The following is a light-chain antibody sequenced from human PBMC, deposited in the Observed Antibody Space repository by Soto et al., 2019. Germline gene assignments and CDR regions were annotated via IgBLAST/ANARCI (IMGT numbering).Light chain of an antibody. Sequence: EIVLTQYPATLSLSPGEGATLSCRASQSISSHLAWYQQKPDQAPRLLIYDASNRARGIPARFSGSGSGTDFTLTISSLEPEDFAVYYCQQRSNWRLSFGGGTRVEIK. CDR2: DAS. V-gene: IGKV3-11*01. CDR3: QQRSNWRLS. CDR1: QSISSH. J-gene: IGKJ4*01.